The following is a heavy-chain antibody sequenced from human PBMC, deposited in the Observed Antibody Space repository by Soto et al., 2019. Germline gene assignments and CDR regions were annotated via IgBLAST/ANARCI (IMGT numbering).Heavy chain of an antibody. J-gene: IGHJ6*02. CDR3: AKDRDFRGTSYYYFYGMDV. V-gene: IGHV3-30*18. CDR2: LSYDGNNE. Sequence: QVQLVESGGGVVQPGRSLRLSCAASGFTFSSYGMHWVRQAPGKGLEWVAVLSYDGNNEYYVDSVKGRFTISRDNSKNTLYLQMNSLRAEDTALYYCAKDRDFRGTSYYYFYGMDVWGQGTTVTVSS. CDR1: GFTFSSYG. D-gene: IGHD1-26*01.